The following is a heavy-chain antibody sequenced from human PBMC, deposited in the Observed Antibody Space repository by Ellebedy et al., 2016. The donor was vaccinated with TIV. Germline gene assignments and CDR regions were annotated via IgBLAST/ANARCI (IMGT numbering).Heavy chain of an antibody. Sequence: MPSETLSLTCTVSGGSISSYYCSWIRQSPGKGLEWIGYISYSGNTNYNPSLKSRVTISRDTSKNQFSLKLSSVTAADTAVYYCARFINWFDPWGQGTLVTVSS. CDR2: ISYSGNT. J-gene: IGHJ5*02. V-gene: IGHV4-59*08. CDR3: ARFINWFDP. CDR1: GGSISSYY.